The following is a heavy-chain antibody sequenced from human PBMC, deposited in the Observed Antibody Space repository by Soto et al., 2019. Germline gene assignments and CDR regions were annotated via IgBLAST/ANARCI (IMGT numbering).Heavy chain of an antibody. CDR3: AKVPWYSSSSYYYYGMDV. CDR1: GFTFSGYG. D-gene: IGHD6-6*01. Sequence: GGSLRLSCAASGFTFSGYGMHWVRQAPGKGLEWVAVISHDGSNKYYADSVKGRFTISRDNSKNTLYLQMNSLRAEDTAVYYCAKVPWYSSSSYYYYGMDVWGQGTTVTVSS. V-gene: IGHV3-30*18. J-gene: IGHJ6*02. CDR2: ISHDGSNK.